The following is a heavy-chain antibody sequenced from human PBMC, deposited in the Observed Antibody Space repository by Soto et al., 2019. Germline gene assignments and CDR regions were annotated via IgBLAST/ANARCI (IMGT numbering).Heavy chain of an antibody. CDR2: ISTYQGNT. CDR1: GYTFTSYG. J-gene: IGHJ4*02. Sequence: QVQLVQSGPEVKKPGASVKVSCKTSGYTFTSYGIAWVRQAPGQGLEWMGWISTYQGNTNYAQKFQGRVTMTTDTSTSTAYMELRSLRSDHTAVYYCATRSPAFDYWGQGTLVTVSS. V-gene: IGHV1-18*01. CDR3: ATRSPAFDY.